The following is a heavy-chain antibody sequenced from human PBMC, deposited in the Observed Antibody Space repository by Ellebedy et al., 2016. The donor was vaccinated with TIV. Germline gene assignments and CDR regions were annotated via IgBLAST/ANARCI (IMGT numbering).Heavy chain of an antibody. J-gene: IGHJ4*02. CDR3: ASPSVGWLVLGY. CDR2: IYYSGST. Sequence: SETLSLXCTVSGGSISSSSYYWGWIRQPPGKGLEWIGSIYYSGSTYYNPSLKSRVTISVDTSKNQFSLKLSSVTAADTAVYYCASPSVGWLVLGYWGQGTLVTVSS. D-gene: IGHD6-19*01. CDR1: GGSISSSSYY. V-gene: IGHV4-39*01.